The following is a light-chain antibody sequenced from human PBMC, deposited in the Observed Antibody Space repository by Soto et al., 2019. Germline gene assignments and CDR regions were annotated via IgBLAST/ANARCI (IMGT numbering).Light chain of an antibody. V-gene: IGLV2-14*01. CDR1: SSDVGGYDY. CDR2: DVN. J-gene: IGLJ1*01. Sequence: QSALTQPASVSGSPGQSITISCTGTSSDVGGYDYVSWYQQLPGKAPKLMIYDVNNRPSGVSNRFSGSKSGNTASLTISGLQAEDEAGYYCSSYTGTSTFVFGGGTKVTVL. CDR3: SSYTGTSTFV.